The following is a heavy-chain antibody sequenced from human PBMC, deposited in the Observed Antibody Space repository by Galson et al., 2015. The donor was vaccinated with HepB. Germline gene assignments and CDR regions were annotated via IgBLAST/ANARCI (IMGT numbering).Heavy chain of an antibody. J-gene: IGHJ4*02. CDR3: ARGGVPAAYDH. CDR2: INSDGSTT. V-gene: IGHV3-74*01. D-gene: IGHD2-2*01. Sequence: SLRLSCAASGFTFSSYWMHWVRQAPGKGLVWVSRINSDGSTTSYADSVKGRFTISRDNAKNTLVLQMNSLRVEDTAVYYCARGGVPAAYDHWGQGTLVTVSA. CDR1: GFTFSSYW.